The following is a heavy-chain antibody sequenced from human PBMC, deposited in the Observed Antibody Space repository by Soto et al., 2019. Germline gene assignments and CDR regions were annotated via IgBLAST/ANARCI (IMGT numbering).Heavy chain of an antibody. CDR3: ARDGGRYSMYNWFDP. V-gene: IGHV3-30-3*01. Sequence: QVQLVESGGGVVQPGRSLRLSCAASGFTFSSYAMHWVRQAPGKGLEWVAFISYDGSNKYYADSVKGRFTISRDNSKNTLYLQMNSLRAEDRAVYYCARDGGRYSMYNWFDPWGQGTLVTVSS. J-gene: IGHJ5*02. CDR1: GFTFSSYA. D-gene: IGHD1-26*01. CDR2: ISYDGSNK.